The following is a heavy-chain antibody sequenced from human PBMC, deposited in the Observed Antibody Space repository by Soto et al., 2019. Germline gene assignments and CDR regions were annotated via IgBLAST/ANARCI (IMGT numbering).Heavy chain of an antibody. V-gene: IGHV4-30-4*01. J-gene: IGHJ3*02. Sequence: SETLTLTCTVSGGSISSGDYYWSWIRQPPGKGLEWIGYIYYSGSTYYNPSLKSRVTISVDTSKNQFSLKLSSVTAADTAVYYCARDPTLEYSSSADAFDIWGQGTMVTVSS. D-gene: IGHD6-6*01. CDR2: IYYSGST. CDR3: ARDPTLEYSSSADAFDI. CDR1: GGSISSGDYY.